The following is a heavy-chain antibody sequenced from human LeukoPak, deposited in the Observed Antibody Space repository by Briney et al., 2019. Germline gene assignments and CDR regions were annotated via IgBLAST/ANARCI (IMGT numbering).Heavy chain of an antibody. CDR2: IIPIFGTA. J-gene: IGHJ4*02. CDR3: ARDRLWGSLYSSGWYAPTLYFDY. D-gene: IGHD6-19*01. Sequence: SVKVSCKASGGTFSSYANSWVRQAPGQGLEWMGRIIPIFGTANYAQKFQGRVTITTDESTSTAYMELSSLRSEDTAVYYCARDRLWGSLYSSGWYAPTLYFDYWGQGTLVTVSS. CDR1: GGTFSSYA. V-gene: IGHV1-69*05.